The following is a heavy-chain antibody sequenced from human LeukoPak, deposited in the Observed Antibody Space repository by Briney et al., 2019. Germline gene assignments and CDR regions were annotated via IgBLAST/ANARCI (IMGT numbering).Heavy chain of an antibody. CDR1: GFTFSSYS. CDR2: ISYDGSNK. D-gene: IGHD3-22*01. V-gene: IGHV3-30*18. J-gene: IGHJ3*02. Sequence: PGRSLRLSCAASGFTFSSYSMHWVRQAPGKGLEWVAVISYDGSNKYYADSVKGRFTISRDNSKNTLYLQMNSLRAEDTAVYYCAKVTRPTYYYDSSSAFDIWGQGTMVTVSS. CDR3: AKVTRPTYYYDSSSAFDI.